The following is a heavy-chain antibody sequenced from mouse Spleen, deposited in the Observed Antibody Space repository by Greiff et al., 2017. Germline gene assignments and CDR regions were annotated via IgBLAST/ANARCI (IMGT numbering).Heavy chain of an antibody. V-gene: IGHV1-72*01. D-gene: IGHD2-1*01. CDR2: IDPNSGGT. CDR1: GYTFTSYW. CDR3: ASYYGNPYYYAMDY. Sequence: VQLQQPGAELVKPGASVKLSCKASGYTFTSYWMHWVKQRPGRGLEWIGRIDPNSGGTKYNEKFKSKATLTVDKPSSTAYMQLSSLTSEDSAVYYCASYYGNPYYYAMDYWGQGTSVTVSS. J-gene: IGHJ4*01.